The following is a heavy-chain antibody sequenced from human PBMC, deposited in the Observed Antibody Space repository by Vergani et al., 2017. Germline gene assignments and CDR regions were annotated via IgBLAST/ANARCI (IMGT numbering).Heavy chain of an antibody. V-gene: IGHV3-30-3*01. CDR3: ARDAGYCSGGSCSDFDY. CDR2: ISYDGSNK. CDR1: GFTFSSYW. J-gene: IGHJ4*02. D-gene: IGHD2-15*01. Sequence: VQLVESGGGLVQPGGSLRLSCAASGFTFSSYWMSWVRQAPGKGLEWVAVISYDGSNKYYADSVKGRFTISRDNSKNTLYLQMNSLRAEDTAVYYCARDAGYCSGGSCSDFDYWGQGSLVTVSS.